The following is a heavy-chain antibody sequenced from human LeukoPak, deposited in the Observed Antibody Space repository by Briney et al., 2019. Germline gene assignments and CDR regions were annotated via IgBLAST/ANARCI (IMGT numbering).Heavy chain of an antibody. V-gene: IGHV1-2*02. Sequence: ASVKVSCKASGYTFTGYYLNWLRQAPGQGLEWMGWINPNSGVTNYAETFQGRVTLTTHTSISTAYLELNRLTSDDTAVYYCARAAVTTGSTETFDPWGQGTLVTVSS. CDR3: ARAAVTTGSTETFDP. CDR1: GYTFTGYY. J-gene: IGHJ5*02. CDR2: INPNSGVT. D-gene: IGHD1-1*01.